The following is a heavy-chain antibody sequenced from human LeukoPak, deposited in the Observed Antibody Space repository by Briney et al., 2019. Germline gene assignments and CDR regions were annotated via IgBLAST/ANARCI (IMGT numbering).Heavy chain of an antibody. J-gene: IGHJ5*02. CDR3: ARDSCSSTSCYGLADP. CDR1: GFTFSSYW. D-gene: IGHD2-2*01. Sequence: GGSLRLSCAASGFTFSSYWMSWVRQAPGKGLEWVANIKQDGSEKYYVDSVKGRFTISRDNAKNSLYLQMNSLRAEDTAVYYCARDSCSSTSCYGLADPWGQGTLVTVSS. V-gene: IGHV3-7*01. CDR2: IKQDGSEK.